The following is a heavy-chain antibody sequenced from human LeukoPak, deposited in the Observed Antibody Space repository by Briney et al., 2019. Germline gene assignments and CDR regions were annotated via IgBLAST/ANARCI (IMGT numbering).Heavy chain of an antibody. V-gene: IGHV3-7*05. CDR3: VRGGGALDY. J-gene: IGHJ4*02. D-gene: IGHD3-16*01. CDR2: VNQDDSAK. CDR1: GFNFGSYW. Sequence: PGGSLRLSCAASGFNFGSYWMSWVRQAPGKGLEWVANVNQDDSAKYYVDSVKGRFTISRDSAKNSLYLQMNSLTAEDTAVYYCVRGGGALDYWGQGTLVTVSS.